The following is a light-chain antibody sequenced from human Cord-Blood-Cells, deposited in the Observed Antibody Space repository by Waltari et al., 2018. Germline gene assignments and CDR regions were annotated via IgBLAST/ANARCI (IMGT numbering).Light chain of an antibody. J-gene: IGLJ3*02. Sequence: SYELTQPPSVSVSPGQTASITCSGDKLGDKYACWYQQKPGQSPVLVIYQDSKRPSGFPEGFSRSNSGNTVTLTISGTQAMDEADYYCQSWDSSTWVFGGGTKLTVL. CDR3: QSWDSSTWV. CDR1: KLGDKY. V-gene: IGLV3-1*01. CDR2: QDS.